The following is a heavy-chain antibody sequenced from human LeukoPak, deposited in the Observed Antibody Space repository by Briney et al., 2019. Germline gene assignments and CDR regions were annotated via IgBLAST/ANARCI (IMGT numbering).Heavy chain of an antibody. CDR1: GYIFTSYG. V-gene: IGHV1-18*01. CDR2: ISAYDGNT. D-gene: IGHD3-22*01. Sequence: GASVKVSCKASGYIFTSYGISWVRQAPGQGLEWMGWISAYDGNTNYPQKVQGRITVTTDTSTSTAYMELRSLRSDDTAVYYCARDKNHYDTRGDFWGQGTLVTVSS. CDR3: ARDKNHYDTRGDF. J-gene: IGHJ4*02.